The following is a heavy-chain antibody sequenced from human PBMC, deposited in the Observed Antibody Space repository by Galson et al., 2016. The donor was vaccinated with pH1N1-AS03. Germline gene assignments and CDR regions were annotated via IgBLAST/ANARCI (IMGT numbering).Heavy chain of an antibody. CDR3: AGHGGASGSVDWFDP. J-gene: IGHJ5*02. D-gene: IGHD6-13*01. CDR2: IYPGDSDT. Sequence: QSGAEVKKPGESLKISCKGSGYSFTSYWIGWVRQMPGKGLEWMGIIYPGDSDTRYSPSFQGQVTISADKSISTAYLQWSSLKASETAIYYCAGHGGASGSVDWFDPWGQGTLVTVSS. CDR1: GYSFTSYW. V-gene: IGHV5-51*01.